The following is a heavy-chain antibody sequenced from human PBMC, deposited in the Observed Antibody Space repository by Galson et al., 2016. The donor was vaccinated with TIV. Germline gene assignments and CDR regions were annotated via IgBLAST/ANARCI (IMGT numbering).Heavy chain of an antibody. Sequence: QSGAEVKKPGESLKISCQASGYVFPTYWLAWVRQMPGKGLEWMGIVYPGDSESRYSPSLQGQVTFSVDKSSSTAYLQWSSLRTTDTAIYYCARQANSGLDYWGQGFLVTVSS. CDR2: VYPGDSES. J-gene: IGHJ4*02. CDR1: GYVFPTYW. V-gene: IGHV5-51*01. CDR3: ARQANSGLDY. D-gene: IGHD6-19*01.